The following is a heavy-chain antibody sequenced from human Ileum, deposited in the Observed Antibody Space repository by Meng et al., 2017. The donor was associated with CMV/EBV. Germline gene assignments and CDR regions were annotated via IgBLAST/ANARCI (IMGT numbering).Heavy chain of an antibody. J-gene: IGHJ4*02. D-gene: IGHD6-19*01. CDR1: GFSLITSEVG. CDR3: AHGRGWLTDY. CDR2: IYWDDDN. V-gene: IGHV2-5*02. Sequence: QITLKELGPTLVKPTQTLTLTCTFSGFSLITSEVGVHWIRQPPGKALEWLALIYWDDDNRFSPSLKNRLTITKDTSKNQVVLRMTNMDPTDTATYYCAHGRGWLTDYWGQGTLVTVSS.